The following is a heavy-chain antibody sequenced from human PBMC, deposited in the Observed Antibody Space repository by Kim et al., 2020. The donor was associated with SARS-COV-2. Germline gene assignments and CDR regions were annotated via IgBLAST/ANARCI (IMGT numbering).Heavy chain of an antibody. D-gene: IGHD3-10*01. J-gene: IGHJ4*02. CDR1: GGSISSSSYY. Sequence: SETLSLTCTVSGGSISSSSYYWGWIRQPPGKGLEWIGSIYYSGSTYYNPSLKSRVTISVDTSKNQFSLKLSSVTAADTAVYYCARHLSPGYYFDYWGQGTLVTVSS. CDR3: ARHLSPGYYFDY. CDR2: IYYSGST. V-gene: IGHV4-39*01.